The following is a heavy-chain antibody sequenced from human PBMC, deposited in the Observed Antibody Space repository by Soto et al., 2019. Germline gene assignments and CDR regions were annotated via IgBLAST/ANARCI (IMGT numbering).Heavy chain of an antibody. CDR3: AGEGVAAAEYYHYMDV. Sequence: PGGSLRLSCVVSGFTFSSYSMNWVRQAPGKGLEWVSHISSSSRTIYYADSVKGRFTISRDNAKNSLYLQMSSLRAEDTAVYYCAGEGVAAAEYYHYMDVWGTGTTVTVSS. V-gene: IGHV3-48*01. CDR2: ISSSSRTI. CDR1: GFTFSSYS. J-gene: IGHJ6*03. D-gene: IGHD6-13*01.